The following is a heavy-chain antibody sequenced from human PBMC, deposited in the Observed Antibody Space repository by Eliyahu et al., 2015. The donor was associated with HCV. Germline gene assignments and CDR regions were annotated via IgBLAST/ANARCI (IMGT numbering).Heavy chain of an antibody. Sequence: QLQLQESGPGLVKPSETLSLTCTVSGGSISSSSYYWGWIRQPPGKGAGVVWGILFIVGAPSTPSLKSRVTISVDTSKNQFSLKLSSVTAADTAVYYCARQEVGATTDYFDYWGQGTLVTVSS. V-gene: IGHV4-39*01. CDR2: LFIVGAP. D-gene: IGHD1-26*01. CDR1: GGSISSSSYY. J-gene: IGHJ4*02. CDR3: ARQEVGATTDYFDY.